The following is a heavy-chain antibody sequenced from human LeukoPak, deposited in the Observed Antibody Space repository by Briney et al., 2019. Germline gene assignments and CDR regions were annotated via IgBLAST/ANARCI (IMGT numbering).Heavy chain of an antibody. CDR2: ISAYNGNT. CDR3: ARETERGYSYGPTFNY. J-gene: IGHJ4*02. V-gene: IGHV1-18*01. CDR1: GYTFISYG. Sequence: ASVKVSCKASGYTFISYGISWVRQAPGQGLEWMGWISAYNGNTNYAQKFQGRVTMTTDTSTTTAHMELRSLRSDDTAVYYCARETERGYSYGPTFNYWGQGTLVTVSS. D-gene: IGHD5-18*01.